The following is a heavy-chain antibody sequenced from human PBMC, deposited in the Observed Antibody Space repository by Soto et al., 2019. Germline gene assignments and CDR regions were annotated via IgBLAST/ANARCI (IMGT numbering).Heavy chain of an antibody. V-gene: IGHV3-33*01. J-gene: IGHJ4*02. D-gene: IGHD6-6*01. CDR3: AREGQLVGDFDY. CDR1: GFTFSSYG. Sequence: GGSLRLSCAASGFTFSSYGMHWVRQAPGKGLEWVAVIWYDGSNKYYADSVKGRFTISRDNSKNTLYLQMNSLRAEDTAVYYCAREGQLVGDFDYWGQGTLVTVSS. CDR2: IWYDGSNK.